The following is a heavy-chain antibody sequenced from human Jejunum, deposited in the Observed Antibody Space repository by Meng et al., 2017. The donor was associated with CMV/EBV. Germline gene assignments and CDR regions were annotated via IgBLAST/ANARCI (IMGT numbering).Heavy chain of an antibody. V-gene: IGHV2-5*02. Sequence: TMTGVGDTKNGWGVGWGSQQKGKKLEWRDKICWDEDKRYSKSMETRLNINKDSSKNYVVLTMANMDPADTATYYCVNRRLGVNIFDIWGQGTLVTVSS. CDR3: VNRRLGVNIFDI. J-gene: IGHJ4*02. CDR2: ICWDEDK. CDR1: GVGDTKNGWG. D-gene: IGHD3-10*01.